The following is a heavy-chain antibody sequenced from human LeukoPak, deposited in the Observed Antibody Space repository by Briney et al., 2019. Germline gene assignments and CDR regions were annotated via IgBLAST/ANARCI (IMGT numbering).Heavy chain of an antibody. D-gene: IGHD3-22*01. V-gene: IGHV1-18*01. Sequence: WASVTVSCKASGYTFTSYGISWVRQAPGQGLEWMGWISVYNGNTNYAQKLQGRVTMTADTSTSTAFMELRSLRSDDTAVYYCARDSYYYDSYYLDYWGQGTLVTVSS. CDR3: ARDSYYYDSYYLDY. CDR1: GYTFTSYG. J-gene: IGHJ4*02. CDR2: ISVYNGNT.